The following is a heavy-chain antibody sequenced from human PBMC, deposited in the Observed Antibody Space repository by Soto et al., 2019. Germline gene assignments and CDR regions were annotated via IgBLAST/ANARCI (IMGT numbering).Heavy chain of an antibody. J-gene: IGHJ6*02. CDR1: GGSISSGDYF. Sequence: LSLTCTVSGGSISSGDYFWSWIRQPPGKGLEWIGFIYFSGSTYYNPSLKSRLSISIDTSKNEFSLKLTSVTAADTAVYYCARRGMNSDFWSGYSSYYYYAMDVWGQGTTVTVSS. CDR3: ARRGMNSDFWSGYSSYYYYAMDV. V-gene: IGHV4-30-4*01. D-gene: IGHD3-3*01. CDR2: IYFSGST.